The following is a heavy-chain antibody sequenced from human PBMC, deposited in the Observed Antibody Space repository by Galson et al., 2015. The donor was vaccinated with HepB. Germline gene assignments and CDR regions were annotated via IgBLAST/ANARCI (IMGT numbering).Heavy chain of an antibody. Sequence: QSGAEVKKSGESLKISCKGSGYSFSSYWIGWVRQMPGKGLEWMGMIYPGDSDTRYSPPFQGQVTISADKSTSTAYLQWSSLKASDTAMYYCARSPVVVTVYEGGMDWFDLWGQGTLVTVSS. CDR2: IYPGDSDT. D-gene: IGHD2-21*02. J-gene: IGHJ5*02. CDR1: GYSFSSYW. V-gene: IGHV5-51*01. CDR3: ARSPVVVTVYEGGMDWFDL.